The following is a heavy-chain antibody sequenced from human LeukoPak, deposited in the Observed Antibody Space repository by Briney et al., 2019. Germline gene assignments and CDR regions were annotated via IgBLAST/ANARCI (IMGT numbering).Heavy chain of an antibody. V-gene: IGHV3-21*01. CDR1: GFTFSSYS. CDR2: ISSSSSYI. J-gene: IGHJ4*02. Sequence: PGGSLRPSCAASGFTFSSYSMNWVRQAPGKGLEWVSSISSSSSYIYYADSVKGRFTISRDNAKNSLYLQMNSLRAEDTAVYYCAREAAAADSFDYWGQGTLVTVSS. D-gene: IGHD6-13*01. CDR3: AREAAAADSFDY.